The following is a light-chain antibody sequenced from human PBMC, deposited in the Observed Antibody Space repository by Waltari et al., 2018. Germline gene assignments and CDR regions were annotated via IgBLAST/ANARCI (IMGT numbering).Light chain of an antibody. CDR3: GSYVNTRVLLV. V-gene: IGLV2-14*03. Sequence: QSALTQPASVSGSPGQSITISCGGSSNDVGGYNFVSWYQQHPGKAPKVIIYDVNNRPSGISRPFAGSKSDNTAPLTISDLQTEDEADYYCGSYVNTRVLLVFGSGTKVTVL. CDR1: SNDVGGYNF. J-gene: IGLJ1*01. CDR2: DVN.